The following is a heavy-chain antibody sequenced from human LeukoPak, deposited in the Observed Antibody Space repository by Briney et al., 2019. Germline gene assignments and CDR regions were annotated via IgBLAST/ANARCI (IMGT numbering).Heavy chain of an antibody. J-gene: IGHJ3*02. CDR3: ASSGRTAIGAFDI. V-gene: IGHV1-69*05. CDR1: GGTFSSYA. Sequence: SVKVSCKASGGTFSSYAISWVRQAPGQGLEWMGGIIPIFGIANYAQKFQGRVTITTDESTSTAYMELSSLRSEDTAVYYCASSGRTAIGAFDIWGQGTMVTVSS. D-gene: IGHD2-21*02. CDR2: IIPIFGIA.